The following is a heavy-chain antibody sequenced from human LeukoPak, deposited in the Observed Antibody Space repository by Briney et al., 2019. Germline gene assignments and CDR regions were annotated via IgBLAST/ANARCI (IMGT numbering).Heavy chain of an antibody. CDR1: GFTFSIYA. J-gene: IGHJ4*02. Sequence: GGSLRLSCAASGFTFSIYAMHWVRQPPGKGLEYVSAITSNGGSAYYANSVKGRFTISRDNSKNTLYLQMGSLRAEDMAVYYCARENCDSTTCYKTIDYWGQGTLVTVSS. CDR3: ARENCDSTTCYKTIDY. D-gene: IGHD2-2*02. V-gene: IGHV3-64*01. CDR2: ITSNGGSA.